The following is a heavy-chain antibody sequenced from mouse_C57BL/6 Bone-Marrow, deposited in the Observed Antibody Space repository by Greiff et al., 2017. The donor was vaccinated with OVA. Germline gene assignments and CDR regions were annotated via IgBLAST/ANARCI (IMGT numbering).Heavy chain of an antibody. D-gene: IGHD1-1*01. V-gene: IGHV1-55*01. J-gene: IGHJ4*01. Sequence: QVQLQQPGAELVKPGASVKMSCKASGYTFTSYWLTWVKQRPGQGLEWIGDIYPGSGSTNYNEKFKSKATLTVDTSSSTAYMQLSSLPSEDSAVYYCARSYYGSYYYAMDYWGQGTSVTVSS. CDR1: GYTFTSYW. CDR2: IYPGSGST. CDR3: ARSYYGSYYYAMDY.